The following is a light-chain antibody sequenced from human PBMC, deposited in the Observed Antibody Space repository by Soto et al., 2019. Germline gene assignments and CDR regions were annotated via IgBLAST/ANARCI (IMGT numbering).Light chain of an antibody. CDR3: QQYYSLPLT. V-gene: IGKV4-1*01. J-gene: IGKJ3*01. CDR1: HRRFDRSYDKKY. Sequence: DILMTHSPAFMALSLAERATMTGKCSHRRFDRSYDKKYLAWYQKKQGQPTKLIIYWATARESGVPERVSGSGSEKDSTLTISRMQAEEFAVYDGQQYYSLPLTFGPGTKVDI. CDR2: WAT.